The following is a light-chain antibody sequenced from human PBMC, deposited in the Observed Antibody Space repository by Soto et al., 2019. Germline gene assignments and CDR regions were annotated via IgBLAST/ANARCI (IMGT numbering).Light chain of an antibody. V-gene: IGLV2-23*02. CDR1: SSDVGSYNL. J-gene: IGLJ2*01. Sequence: QSALTQPASVSGSPGQSITISCTGTSSDVGSYNLVSWYQQHPGKAPKLMIYEVSKRPSGVSNRFSGSQSGNTASLTISGLQAEDEAEYYCCSYAGSSTFVVFGGGTKLTVL. CDR3: CSYAGSSTFVV. CDR2: EVS.